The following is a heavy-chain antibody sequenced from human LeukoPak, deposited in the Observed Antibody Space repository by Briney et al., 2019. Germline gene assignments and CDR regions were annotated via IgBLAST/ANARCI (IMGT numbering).Heavy chain of an antibody. D-gene: IGHD5-18*01. Sequence: PSETLSLTCSVSGGSITSYYWSWIRQPPGKGLEWVGYIYYSESTNYNPSLKSRVTISVDTSKNLFSLKLSSVTAADTAVYYCARGAGYSSGWTNAGYCYYMDVWGKGTTGTVSS. J-gene: IGHJ6*03. CDR2: IYYSEST. CDR1: GGSITSYY. CDR3: ARGAGYSSGWTNAGYCYYMDV. V-gene: IGHV4-59*01.